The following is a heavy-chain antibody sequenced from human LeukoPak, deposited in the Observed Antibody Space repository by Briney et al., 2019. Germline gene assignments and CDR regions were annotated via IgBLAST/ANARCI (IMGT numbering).Heavy chain of an antibody. V-gene: IGHV3-23*02. CDR3: AKEGYDSYGYYH. Sequence: GGSLRLSCAASGITYSSYAMSWVRQAPGKGLEWVSAISGSGGSTYYGDSVKGRFTISRDNSKNTLYLQMNSLRADDTAVYYCAKEGYDSYGYYHWGQGTLVTVSS. CDR2: ISGSGGST. J-gene: IGHJ5*02. CDR1: GITYSSYA. D-gene: IGHD5-18*01.